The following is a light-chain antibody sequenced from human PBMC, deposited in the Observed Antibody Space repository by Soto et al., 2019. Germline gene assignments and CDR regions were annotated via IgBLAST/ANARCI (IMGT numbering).Light chain of an antibody. Sequence: QSVLTQPASVSGSPGQSITISCTGTSSDVGGYNYVSWYQQHPGKAHKLMIYDVSNRPLGVSNRFSGSKSGNTASLTISGLRAEDEDDYYCSAYTCSSPLVFGGGTKLTVL. J-gene: IGLJ2*01. CDR3: SAYTCSSPLV. V-gene: IGLV2-14*01. CDR1: SSDVGGYNY. CDR2: DVS.